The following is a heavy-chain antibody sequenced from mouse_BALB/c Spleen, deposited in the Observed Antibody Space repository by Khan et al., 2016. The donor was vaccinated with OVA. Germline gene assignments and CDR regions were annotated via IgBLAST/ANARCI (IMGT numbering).Heavy chain of an antibody. J-gene: IGHJ2*01. CDR1: GYSITSDYA. Sequence: EEQLQESGPGLVKPSQSLSLICTVTGYSITSDYAWNWIRQFPGNKLEWMGFISYSGNTNYNPSLKSRISITRDTSKNQFFLHLNSVTTEDTATYYCARVYGGDFDYWGQGTTLTVSS. D-gene: IGHD1-1*01. CDR2: ISYSGNT. V-gene: IGHV3-2*02. CDR3: ARVYGGDFDY.